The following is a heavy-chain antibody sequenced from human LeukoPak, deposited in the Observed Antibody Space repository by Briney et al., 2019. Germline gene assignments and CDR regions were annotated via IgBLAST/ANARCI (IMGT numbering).Heavy chain of an antibody. D-gene: IGHD3-16*02. V-gene: IGHV3-49*03. J-gene: IGHJ4*02. CDR1: GFTFGDYA. CDR3: TRVHYVWGSYRTIDY. CDR2: IRSKAYGGTT. Sequence: GGSLRLSCTASGFTFGDYAMSWFRQAPGKGLEWVGFIRSKAYGGTTEYAASVKGRFTISRDDSKSIAYLQMNSLKTEGTAVYYCTRVHYVWGSYRTIDYWGQGTLVTVSS.